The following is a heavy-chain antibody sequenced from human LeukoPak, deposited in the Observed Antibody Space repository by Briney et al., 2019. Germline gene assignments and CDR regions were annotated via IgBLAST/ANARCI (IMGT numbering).Heavy chain of an antibody. V-gene: IGHV1-46*01. D-gene: IGHD5-18*01. Sequence: GASVKVSCKASGYIFTSYYMHWVRQAPGQGLEWVGIINPSGGSTSYAQKFQGRVTMTRDTSTSTVYMELSSLRSEDTAVCYCARDSMGIQLWMYYWGQGTLVTVSS. CDR2: INPSGGST. J-gene: IGHJ4*02. CDR3: ARDSMGIQLWMYY. CDR1: GYIFTSYY.